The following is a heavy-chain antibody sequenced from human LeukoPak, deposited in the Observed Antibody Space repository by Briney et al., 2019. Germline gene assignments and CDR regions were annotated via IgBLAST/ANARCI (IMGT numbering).Heavy chain of an antibody. Sequence: PSETLSLTCTVSCGSITGYYWSWIRQPPGKGLEWIGYIYNSGSTNYNPSLKSRVTISVDTSKNQFSLKLTSVTAADTAVYYCARERLRSFDYWGQGTLVTVSS. J-gene: IGHJ4*02. V-gene: IGHV4-59*01. CDR1: CGSITGYY. D-gene: IGHD4-17*01. CDR3: ARERLRSFDY. CDR2: IYNSGST.